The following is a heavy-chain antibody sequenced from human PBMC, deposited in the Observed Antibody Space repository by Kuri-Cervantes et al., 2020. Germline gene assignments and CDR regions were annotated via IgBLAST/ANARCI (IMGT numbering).Heavy chain of an antibody. V-gene: IGHV1-2*04. CDR2: INPNSGGT. D-gene: IGHD6-19*01. CDR1: GYTFTSYA. CDR3: ARGGSSGCLDY. Sequence: ASVKVSCKASGYTFTSYAVHWVRQAPGQRLEWMGWINPNSGGTNYAQKFQGWVTMTRDTSISTAYMELSRLRSDDTAVYYCARGGSSGCLDYWGQGTLVTVSS. J-gene: IGHJ4*02.